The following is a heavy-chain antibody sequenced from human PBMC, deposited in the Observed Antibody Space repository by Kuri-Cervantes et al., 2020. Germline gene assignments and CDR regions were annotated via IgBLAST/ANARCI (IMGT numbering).Heavy chain of an antibody. Sequence: SVKVSCKASGGTFSSYTISWVRQAPGQGLEWMGRIIPILGIANYAQKFQGRVTITADKSTSTAYMELSSLRSEDTAVYCCARGNCGGDCSIDYWGQGTLVTVSS. CDR1: GGTFSSYT. J-gene: IGHJ4*02. D-gene: IGHD2-21*02. CDR3: ARGNCGGDCSIDY. V-gene: IGHV1-69*02. CDR2: IIPILGIA.